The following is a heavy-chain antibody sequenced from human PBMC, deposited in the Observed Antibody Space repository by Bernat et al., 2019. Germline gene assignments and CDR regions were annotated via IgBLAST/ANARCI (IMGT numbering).Heavy chain of an antibody. Sequence: VQLVESGGGVVQPGRSLRLSCAASGFTFSSYGMHWVRQAPGKGLEWVSAISGSGGSTYYADSVKGRFTISRDNSKNTLYLQMNSLRAEDTAVYYCAKAGQWLVRTAFDIWGQGTMVTVSS. V-gene: IGHV3-23*04. J-gene: IGHJ3*02. CDR2: ISGSGGST. CDR1: GFTFSSYG. CDR3: AKAGQWLVRTAFDI. D-gene: IGHD6-19*01.